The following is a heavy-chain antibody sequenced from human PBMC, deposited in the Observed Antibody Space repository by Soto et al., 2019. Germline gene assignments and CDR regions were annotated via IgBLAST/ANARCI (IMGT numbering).Heavy chain of an antibody. J-gene: IGHJ3*02. Sequence: ASVKVSCKASGYTSTTYYIHWVRQAPGQGLEWMGIIHPSGGITNYAQKFQGRVTMTRDTSTNTVYMELSSLRSDDTAVYYCDANPPNKENDPFDIWGQGRMVT. CDR1: GYTSTTYY. CDR2: IHPSGGIT. CDR3: DANPPNKENDPFDI. V-gene: IGHV1-46*01.